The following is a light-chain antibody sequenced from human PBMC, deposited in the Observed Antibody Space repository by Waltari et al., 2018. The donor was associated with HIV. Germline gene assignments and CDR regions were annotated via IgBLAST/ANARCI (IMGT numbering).Light chain of an antibody. CDR2: DVT. CDR3: CSYAGNCIDV. Sequence: QSALTQPRSVSGSPGHSVTISCTGTSRDIGIYNYVSWYQQHPGKAPKLLISDVTRRPSGVPDRFSCSKSGNTASLTISGLQDDDEADYYCCSYAGNCIDVFGTGTKVTVL. J-gene: IGLJ1*01. CDR1: SRDIGIYNY. V-gene: IGLV2-11*01.